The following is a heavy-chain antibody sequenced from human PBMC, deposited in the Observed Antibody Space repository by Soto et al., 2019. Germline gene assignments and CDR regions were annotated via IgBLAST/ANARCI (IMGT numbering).Heavy chain of an antibody. CDR3: AKPINYYDSSGYYGYFDY. V-gene: IGHV3-30*18. Sequence: QVQLVESGGGVVQPGRSLRLSCAASGFTFSSYGMRWVRQAPGKGLEWVAVISYDGSNKYYADSVKGRFTISRDNSKNTLYLQMNSLRAEDTAVYYCAKPINYYDSSGYYGYFDYWGQGTLVTVSS. CDR2: ISYDGSNK. CDR1: GFTFSSYG. D-gene: IGHD3-22*01. J-gene: IGHJ4*02.